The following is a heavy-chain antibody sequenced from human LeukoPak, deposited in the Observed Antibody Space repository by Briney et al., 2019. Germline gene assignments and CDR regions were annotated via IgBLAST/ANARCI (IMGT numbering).Heavy chain of an antibody. CDR3: ARRRELLRSNWYFDL. CDR1: GYTFTSFY. CDR2: FNPSGSST. Sequence: ASVKVSCKASGYTFTSFYMHWVRQAPGQGLEWMGMFNPSGSSTTYAQKFQGRVTMTRDTSTSIVYMELSSLGSEDTAVYYCARRRELLRSNWYFDLWGRGTLVTVSS. J-gene: IGHJ2*01. V-gene: IGHV1-46*01. D-gene: IGHD1-26*01.